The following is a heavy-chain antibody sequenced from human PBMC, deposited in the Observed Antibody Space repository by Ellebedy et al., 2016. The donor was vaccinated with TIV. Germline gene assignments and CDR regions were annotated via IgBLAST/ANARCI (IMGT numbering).Heavy chain of an antibody. Sequence: ASVKVSCKTSGGTFSSYAISWVRQAPGQGLEWMGGITPILGITNYAQKFQGRVTITADKSTSTAYMELSSLRSEDTAVYYCARDRDSFYGDGPFDYWGQGTLVTVSS. CDR1: GGTFSSYA. CDR2: ITPILGIT. V-gene: IGHV1-69*10. D-gene: IGHD4-17*01. CDR3: ARDRDSFYGDGPFDY. J-gene: IGHJ4*02.